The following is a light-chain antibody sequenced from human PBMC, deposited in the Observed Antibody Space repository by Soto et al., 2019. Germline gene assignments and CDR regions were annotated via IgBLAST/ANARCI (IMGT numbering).Light chain of an antibody. J-gene: IGLJ1*01. V-gene: IGLV2-14*03. Sequence: SVLTRPASGCGSLGHSITISCTGSSSDIGGHEYVSWYQQHPGAAPKLLIFEVSRRPSGVSSRFSGSKSGNTASLTISGLQAEDQVDYYCSSYSSGSVLYVFGNGTKVTVL. CDR3: SSYSSGSVLYV. CDR1: SSDIGGHEY. CDR2: EVS.